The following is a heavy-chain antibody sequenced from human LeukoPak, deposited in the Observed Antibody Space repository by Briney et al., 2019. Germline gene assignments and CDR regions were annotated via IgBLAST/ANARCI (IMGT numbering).Heavy chain of an antibody. D-gene: IGHD3-16*01. CDR3: ARDVPLGA. Sequence: PGGSLRLSCAASGFTFSGYWMSWVRQAPGKGPEWVATIKQDGNEKDYVDSVKGRFIISRDNAKNSLYLQLNSLKAEDTAVYCCARDVPLGAWGQGTLVTVSS. J-gene: IGHJ4*02. CDR1: GFTFSGYW. V-gene: IGHV3-7*01. CDR2: IKQDGNEK.